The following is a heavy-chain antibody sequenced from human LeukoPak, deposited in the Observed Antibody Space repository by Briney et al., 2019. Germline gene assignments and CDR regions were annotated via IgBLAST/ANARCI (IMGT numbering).Heavy chain of an antibody. CDR1: GFTFSSYS. CDR3: AREGAARLFFDY. Sequence: PGGSLRLSCAASGFTFSSYSMNWVRQAPGKGLEWVSSISSSSSYIYYADSVKGRFTISRDNAKNSLYLQMNSLRAEDTAVYYCAREGAARLFFDYWGQGTLVTVSS. J-gene: IGHJ4*02. D-gene: IGHD6-6*01. CDR2: ISSSSSYI. V-gene: IGHV3-21*01.